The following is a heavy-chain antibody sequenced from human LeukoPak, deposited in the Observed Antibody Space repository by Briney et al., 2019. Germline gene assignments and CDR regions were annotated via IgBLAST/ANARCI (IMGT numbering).Heavy chain of an antibody. J-gene: IGHJ6*04. Sequence: GGSLRPSCAASGFTFSRYWMHWLRQAPGKGLVWVSLISTDGSSTSYADSVKGRFTISRDNGKNTLYLQMNSLRAEDTAVYYCASYLTSIYSGMGVWGKGTTVTVAS. CDR2: ISTDGSST. D-gene: IGHD2/OR15-2a*01. CDR1: GFTFSRYW. V-gene: IGHV3-74*01. CDR3: ASYLTSIYSGMGV.